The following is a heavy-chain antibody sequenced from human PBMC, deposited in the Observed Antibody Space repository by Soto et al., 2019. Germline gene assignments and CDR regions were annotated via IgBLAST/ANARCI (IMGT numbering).Heavy chain of an antibody. J-gene: IGHJ6*02. Sequence: GASVKVSCKASGYTFTSYGISWVRQAPGQGLEWMGWISAYIGKANYAQKLQGRVTVTADEATSTAYMELSSLRSEDTAVYYCAGAYDCSGGSCPQYYYGMDVWGQGTTVTVSS. CDR1: GYTFTSYG. V-gene: IGHV1-18*01. CDR3: AGAYDCSGGSCPQYYYGMDV. D-gene: IGHD2-15*01. CDR2: ISAYIGKA.